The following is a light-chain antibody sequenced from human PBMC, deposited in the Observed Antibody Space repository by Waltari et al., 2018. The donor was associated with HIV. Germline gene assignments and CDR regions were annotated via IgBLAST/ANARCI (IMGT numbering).Light chain of an antibody. Sequence: QSALTQPASVSGSPGQSITISCTGNSSGVGSSQLVYWYQQHPGKAPNIMIYAVNQRPSWVSNRFSGAKSGNTASLTISGLQAEDEADYYCCSYAGSSTVVFGGGTKLTVL. CDR1: SSGVGSSQL. CDR2: AVN. V-gene: IGLV2-23*02. J-gene: IGLJ2*01. CDR3: CSYAGSSTVV.